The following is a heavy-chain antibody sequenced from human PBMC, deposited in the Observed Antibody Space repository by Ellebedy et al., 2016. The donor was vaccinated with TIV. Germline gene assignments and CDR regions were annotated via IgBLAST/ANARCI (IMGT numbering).Heavy chain of an antibody. V-gene: IGHV3-30*18. D-gene: IGHD3-10*01. CDR2: ISYDGSNK. Sequence: GESLKISXAASGFTFSSYGMHWVRQAPGKGLEWVAVISYDGSNKYYADSVKGRFTISRDNSKNTLYLQMNSLRAEDTAVYYCAKDYGSGSWGMDVWGQGTTVTVSS. J-gene: IGHJ6*02. CDR3: AKDYGSGSWGMDV. CDR1: GFTFSSYG.